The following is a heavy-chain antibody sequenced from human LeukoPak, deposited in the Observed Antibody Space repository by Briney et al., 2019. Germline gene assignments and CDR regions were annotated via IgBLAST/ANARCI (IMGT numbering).Heavy chain of an antibody. CDR2: INHSGST. CDR1: GGSFSGYY. CDR3: VGYGIPRAFDI. J-gene: IGHJ3*02. Sequence: PSETLSLTCAVYGGSFSGYYWSWIRQPPGKGLEWIGEINHSGSTNYNPSLKSRVTISLDTSKNQFSLKLSSVTAADTALYYCVGYGIPRAFDIWGQGTMVTVSS. V-gene: IGHV4-34*01. D-gene: IGHD2-8*01.